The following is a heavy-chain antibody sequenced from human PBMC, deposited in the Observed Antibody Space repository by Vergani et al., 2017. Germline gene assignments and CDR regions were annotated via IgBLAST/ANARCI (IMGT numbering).Heavy chain of an antibody. J-gene: IGHJ4*02. CDR2: IITIFGTA. V-gene: IGHV1-69*12. CDR1: GGTFSSYA. CDR3: ARNLDPSIAAALSQPCDY. Sequence: QVQLVQSGAEVKKPGSSVKVSCKASGGTFSSYAISWVRQAPGQGLEWMGGIITIFGTANYAQKFKGRVTITADESTSTAYMELRSLRSEETAVYYCARNLDPSIAAALSQPCDYWGQGTLVTVSS. D-gene: IGHD6-13*01.